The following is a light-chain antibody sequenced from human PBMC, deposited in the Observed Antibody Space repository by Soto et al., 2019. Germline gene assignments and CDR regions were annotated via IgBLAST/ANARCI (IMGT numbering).Light chain of an antibody. Sequence: EIVMTQSPATLSVSPGERATLSCRASQSVNSNLAWYRQKPGQAPRLLISDASTRATGVPARFSGSGSGTESPLPFTSLQSEDSGIYYCQQYTFWPPLTFGGGPRWRSN. J-gene: IGKJ4*01. V-gene: IGKV3-15*01. CDR2: DAS. CDR1: QSVNSN. CDR3: QQYTFWPPLT.